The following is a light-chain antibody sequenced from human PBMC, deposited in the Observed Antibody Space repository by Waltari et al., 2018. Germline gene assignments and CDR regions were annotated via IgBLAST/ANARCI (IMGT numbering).Light chain of an antibody. CDR3: QQGYKSPPT. J-gene: IGKJ3*01. Sequence: DVLVTQSPSSLSASVGDRVTITCRASQYIANFLNWYQHMPGKAPRLLIHDASTLQPGVSTRFSGSTSGTDFILTIDNLQPEDFATYYCQQGYKSPPTFGPGTKVDV. V-gene: IGKV1-39*01. CDR1: QYIANF. CDR2: DAS.